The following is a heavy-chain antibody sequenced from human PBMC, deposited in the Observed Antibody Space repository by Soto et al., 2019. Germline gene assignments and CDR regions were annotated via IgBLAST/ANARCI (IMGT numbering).Heavy chain of an antibody. Sequence: QVQLVQSGAEVKKPGSSVKVSCKASGGTFSSYAISWVRQAPGQGLEWMGGIIPIFGTANYAQKFQGRVTIPAAESARTAYMELSSPRSEDTAVYYCAREGGSSSWARGVYGMDVWRQGSTVTVSS. CDR2: IIPIFGTA. CDR1: GGTFSSYA. V-gene: IGHV1-69*12. CDR3: AREGGSSSWARGVYGMDV. J-gene: IGHJ6*02. D-gene: IGHD6-13*01.